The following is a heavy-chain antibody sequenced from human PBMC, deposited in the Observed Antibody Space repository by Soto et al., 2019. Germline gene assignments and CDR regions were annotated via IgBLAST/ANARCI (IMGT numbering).Heavy chain of an antibody. Sequence: GGSLRLSCEASGFTFSSYSMNWVRQAPGKGLEWVSSISSSSSYIYYADSVKGRFTISRDNAKNSLYLQMNSLRAEDTAVYYCARGGQGWFGESHQFDYWGQGTLVTVSS. V-gene: IGHV3-21*01. CDR2: ISSSSSYI. D-gene: IGHD3-10*01. J-gene: IGHJ4*02. CDR1: GFTFSSYS. CDR3: ARGGQGWFGESHQFDY.